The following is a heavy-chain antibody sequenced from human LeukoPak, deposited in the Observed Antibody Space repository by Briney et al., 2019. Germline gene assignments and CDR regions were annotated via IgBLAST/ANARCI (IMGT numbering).Heavy chain of an antibody. CDR2: IYSSDTT. V-gene: IGHV3-48*02. CDR3: ARDLHYAFDI. CDR1: GFTFNTYG. Sequence: PGGSLRLSCAASGFTFNTYGMNWVRQAPGKGLEWVSHIYSSDTTYADSVKGRFTISRDNAKNSLYLQMNSLRDEDTAVYYCARDLHYAFDIWGQGTMVTASS. D-gene: IGHD3-10*01. J-gene: IGHJ3*02.